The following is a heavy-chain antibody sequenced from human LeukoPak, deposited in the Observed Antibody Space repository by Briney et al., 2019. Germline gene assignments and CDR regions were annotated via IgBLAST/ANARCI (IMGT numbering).Heavy chain of an antibody. CDR3: ASMRDIVVVPAAPNWFDP. D-gene: IGHD2-2*01. CDR2: INHSGST. CDR1: GGSFSGYY. J-gene: IGHJ5*02. V-gene: IGHV4-34*01. Sequence: SETLSLTCAVYGGSFSGYYWSWIRQPPGKGLEWIGEINHSGSTNYNPSLTSRVTISVDTSKNQFSLKLSSVTAADTAVYYCASMRDIVVVPAAPNWFDPWGQGTLVTVSS.